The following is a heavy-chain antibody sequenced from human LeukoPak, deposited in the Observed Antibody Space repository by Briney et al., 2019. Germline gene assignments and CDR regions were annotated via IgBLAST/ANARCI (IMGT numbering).Heavy chain of an antibody. CDR3: AKDNVVPAAKWVGYFDL. J-gene: IGHJ2*01. V-gene: IGHV3-23*01. D-gene: IGHD2-2*01. CDR1: GFTFSSYA. Sequence: GGSLRLSCAASGFTFSSYAMSWVRQAPGKGLEWVSAISGSGGSTYYADSVKGWFTISRDNSKNTLYLQMNSLRAEDTAVYYCAKDNVVPAAKWVGYFDLWGRGTLVTVSS. CDR2: ISGSGGST.